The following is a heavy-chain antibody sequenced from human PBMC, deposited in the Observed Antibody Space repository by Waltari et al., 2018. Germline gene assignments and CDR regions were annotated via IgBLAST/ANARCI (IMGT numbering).Heavy chain of an antibody. Sequence: EVQLVESGGDLVKPGGSLRLSCVGSEFTFRAYAMNWVRQGPGKGLEWLSSVSSGASHTDYADSVKGRFTISRDDAKNSVYLEMKCLRVDDTAVYYCARDSFGHGRQSSYHFGMDVWGQGTTVTVSS. CDR1: EFTFRAYA. V-gene: IGHV3-21*02. D-gene: IGHD1-26*01. CDR2: VSSGASHT. CDR3: ARDSFGHGRQSSYHFGMDV. J-gene: IGHJ6*02.